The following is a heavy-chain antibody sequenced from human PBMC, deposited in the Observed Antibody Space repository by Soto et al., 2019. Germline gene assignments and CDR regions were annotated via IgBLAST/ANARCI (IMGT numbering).Heavy chain of an antibody. V-gene: IGHV3-74*01. Sequence: EVQLVESGGGLVQPGGSLRLSCAASGFTFRSYWMHWVRQAPGKGLVLVSRINSDGSSTYYADSVKGRFTISRDNAKDTLYLQMNSLRAEDTAVYYCARSWFDPCGQGTLVTVSS. CDR3: ARSWFDP. CDR1: GFTFRSYW. J-gene: IGHJ5*02. CDR2: INSDGSST.